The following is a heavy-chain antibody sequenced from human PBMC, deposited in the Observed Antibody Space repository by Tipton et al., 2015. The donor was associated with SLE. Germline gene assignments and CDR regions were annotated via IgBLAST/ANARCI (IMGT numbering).Heavy chain of an antibody. CDR2: IKSDGSRQ. J-gene: IGHJ1*01. Sequence: SLRLSCAASGFTFRRHWMHWDRQAPGKGLVWVSRIKSDGSRQTYADSVKSRFTISRDNAMNTLYLQMNSLRDEDTAVYYCARVDYPRYLSLSGAGGQGTLIIVSS. CDR3: ARVDYPRYLSLSGA. D-gene: IGHD5-12*01. V-gene: IGHV3-74*01. CDR1: GFTFRRHW.